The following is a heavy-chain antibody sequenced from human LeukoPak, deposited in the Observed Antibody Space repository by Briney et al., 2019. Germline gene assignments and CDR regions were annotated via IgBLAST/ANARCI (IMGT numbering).Heavy chain of an antibody. D-gene: IGHD1-1*01. J-gene: IGHJ4*02. CDR1: GFSFSDHY. CDR2: TRNKANSYTT. CDR3: AREPTTTNYYFDY. Sequence: GGSLRLSCAASGFSFSDHYMDWVRQAPGKGLEWVGRTRNKANSYTTEYAASVKGRFTISRDDSKNSLCLQMNSLKTEDTAVYYCAREPTTTNYYFDYWGQGTLVTVSS. V-gene: IGHV3-72*01.